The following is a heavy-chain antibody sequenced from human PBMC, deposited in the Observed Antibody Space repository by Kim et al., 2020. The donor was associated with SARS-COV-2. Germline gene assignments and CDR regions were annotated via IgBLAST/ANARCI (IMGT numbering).Heavy chain of an antibody. J-gene: IGHJ6*02. CDR3: AKEGFPTFGGIHYYYGMDV. Sequence: GGSLRLSCAASGFTFSSYAMSWVRQAPGKGLEWVSAISGSGGSTYYADSVKGRFTISRDNSKNTLYLQMNSLRAEDTAVYYCAKEGFPTFGGIHYYYGMDVWGQGTTVTVSS. V-gene: IGHV3-23*01. CDR1: GFTFSSYA. D-gene: IGHD2-15*01. CDR2: ISGSGGST.